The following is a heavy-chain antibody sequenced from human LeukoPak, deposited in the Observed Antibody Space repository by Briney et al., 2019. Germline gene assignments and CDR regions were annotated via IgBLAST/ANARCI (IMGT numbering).Heavy chain of an antibody. Sequence: GESLKISCKGSGYSFTSYWIAWVRQMPGKGLQWMGIIYPGDSDTRYSPSFQGQVTISADKSISTAYLQWSSLKASDTAMYFCARSRGDTSGYYPYSFDYWGQGTLVTVSS. J-gene: IGHJ4*02. V-gene: IGHV5-51*01. D-gene: IGHD3-22*01. CDR1: GYSFTSYW. CDR2: IYPGDSDT. CDR3: ARSRGDTSGYYPYSFDY.